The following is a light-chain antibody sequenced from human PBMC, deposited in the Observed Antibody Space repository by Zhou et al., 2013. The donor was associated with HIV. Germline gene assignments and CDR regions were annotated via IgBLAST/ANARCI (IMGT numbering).Light chain of an antibody. Sequence: DIQMTQSPSTLSASVGDRVTITCRVSQSIDSWLAWFQQKPGKAPNLLIYKASILESGVPSRFSGSRSGTEFTFTISSLQPDDFATYYCQQYKTTRTFGQGTKVEIK. J-gene: IGKJ1*01. V-gene: IGKV1-5*03. CDR2: KAS. CDR1: QSIDSW. CDR3: QQYKTTRT.